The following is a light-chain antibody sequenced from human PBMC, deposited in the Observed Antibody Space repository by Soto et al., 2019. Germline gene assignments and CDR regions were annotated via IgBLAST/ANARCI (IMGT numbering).Light chain of an antibody. Sequence: QSVLTQPPSTSGTPGQRVTISCSGSSSNIGSNHVYLYQQFPGMAPKLLMYRSDQRHTGFPDRFSGSKSGTSASLALSGLRSDDEADYYCSARDASLCGLVFGGWTKLTVL. V-gene: IGLV1-47*01. CDR3: SARDASLCGLV. J-gene: IGLJ2*01. CDR2: RSD. CDR1: SSNIGSNH.